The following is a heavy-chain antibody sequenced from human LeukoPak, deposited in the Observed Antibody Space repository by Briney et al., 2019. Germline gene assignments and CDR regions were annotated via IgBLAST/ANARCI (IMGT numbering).Heavy chain of an antibody. CDR2: IYYSGST. J-gene: IGHJ4*02. D-gene: IGHD1-26*01. CDR3: ARAQVGIVGATEFAY. CDR1: GGSISGYY. Sequence: SETLSLTCTVSGGSISGYYWTWIRQPPGKGLEWIGYIYYSGSTKYNPSLKSRVTISVDTSKNQFSLKLSSVTAADTAVYYCARAQVGIVGATEFAYWGQGTLVTVSS. V-gene: IGHV4-59*08.